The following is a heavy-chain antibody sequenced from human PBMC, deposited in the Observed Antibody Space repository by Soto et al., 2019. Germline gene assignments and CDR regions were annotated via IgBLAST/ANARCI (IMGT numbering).Heavy chain of an antibody. CDR2: INAGNGNT. Sequence: ASVKVSCKASGYTFTSYAMHWVRQAPGQRXEWMGWINAGNGNTKYSQKFQGRVTITRDTSASTAYMELSSLRSEDTAVYYCARLRNDYDYVWGSYRNKWFDPWGQGTLVTVSS. CDR3: ARLRNDYDYVWGSYRNKWFDP. D-gene: IGHD3-16*02. J-gene: IGHJ5*02. V-gene: IGHV1-3*01. CDR1: GYTFTSYA.